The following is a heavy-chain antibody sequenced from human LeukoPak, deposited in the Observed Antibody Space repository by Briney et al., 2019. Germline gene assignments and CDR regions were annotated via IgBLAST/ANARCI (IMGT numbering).Heavy chain of an antibody. V-gene: IGHV4-34*01. Sequence: SETLSLTCAVYGGSFRGYYWSWIRQPPGKGLEWIGEINHSGSTNYNPSLKSRVTISVDTSKNQFSLKLSSVTAADTAVYYCARGLGYSSSSPFDPWGQGTLVTVSS. D-gene: IGHD6-6*01. CDR2: INHSGST. CDR3: ARGLGYSSSSPFDP. J-gene: IGHJ5*02. CDR1: GGSFRGYY.